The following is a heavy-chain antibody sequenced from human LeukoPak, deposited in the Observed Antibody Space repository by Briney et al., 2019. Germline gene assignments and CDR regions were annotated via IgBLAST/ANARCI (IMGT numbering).Heavy chain of an antibody. J-gene: IGHJ4*02. CDR3: ARSARLMKGVVEVTALDD. Sequence: GGSLRLSCAASGFTFSDYYMSWIRQAPGKGLEWISYISSSGTIIYYADSVKGRFTIARDNAKNSVYLEMNSLRADDTAVYYCARSARLMKGVVEVTALDDWGRGTLVTVSS. CDR2: ISSSGTII. CDR1: GFTFSDYY. D-gene: IGHD3-3*01. V-gene: IGHV3-11*04.